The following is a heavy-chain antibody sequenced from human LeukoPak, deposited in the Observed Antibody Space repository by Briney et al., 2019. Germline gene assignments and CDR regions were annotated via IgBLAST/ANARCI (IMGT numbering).Heavy chain of an antibody. CDR1: GYTFTSYY. CDR2: IIPIFGTA. J-gene: IGHJ5*02. CDR3: ARVGRITMISSVRFDP. V-gene: IGHV1-69*13. Sequence: SVKVSCKASGYTFTSYYMHWVRQAPGQGLEWMGGIIPIFGTANYAQKFQGRVTITADESTSTAYMELSSLRSEDTAVYYCARVGRITMISSVRFDPWGQGTLVTVSS. D-gene: IGHD3-22*01.